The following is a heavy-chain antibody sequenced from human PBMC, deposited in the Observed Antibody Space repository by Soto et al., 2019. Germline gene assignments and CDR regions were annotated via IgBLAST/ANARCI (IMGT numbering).Heavy chain of an antibody. V-gene: IGHV3-23*01. CDR3: AKGTITFGGVIVQPFDY. Sequence: EVQLLESGGGLVQPGGSLRLSCAASGFTFISYAMSWVRQAPGKGLEWVSAISAGGYSTYYADSVKGRFTISRDNSKNTLYLQMHSLRAEDTAVYYCAKGTITFGGVIVQPFDYWGQGTLVTVSS. D-gene: IGHD3-16*02. CDR2: ISAGGYST. J-gene: IGHJ4*02. CDR1: GFTFISYA.